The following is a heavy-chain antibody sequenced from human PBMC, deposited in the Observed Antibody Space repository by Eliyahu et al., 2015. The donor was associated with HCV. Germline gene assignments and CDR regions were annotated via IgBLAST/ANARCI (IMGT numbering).Heavy chain of an antibody. CDR2: IYHRGIT. Sequence: QVQLQESGPGLVKPSETLSLTCTVSGGSVTSGPNYWNWIRQPPGKGLEWIGYIYHRGITNYKPSLKSRVTISIDTSKNQFSLTLTSVTAADTAVYYCARDSRGGSLLDYWGQGTLVTV. CDR1: GGSVTSGPNY. CDR3: ARDSRGGSLLDY. D-gene: IGHD1-26*01. V-gene: IGHV4-61*01. J-gene: IGHJ4*02.